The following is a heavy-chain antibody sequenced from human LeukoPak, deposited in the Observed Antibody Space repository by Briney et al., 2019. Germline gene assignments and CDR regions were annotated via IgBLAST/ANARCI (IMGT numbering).Heavy chain of an antibody. V-gene: IGHV4-59*08. CDR2: TQYRVSA. Sequence: SEPLSLTCTVSGGSISGYYWSWIRQAPGKGLEWIGHTQYRVSANQSPSLKGRVTISVDTSKNQFSLKLSSVTAADTAVYYCARHNRGSSTDWFDPWGQGTLVTVSA. D-gene: IGHD3-10*01. CDR1: GGSISGYY. CDR3: ARHNRGSSTDWFDP. J-gene: IGHJ5*02.